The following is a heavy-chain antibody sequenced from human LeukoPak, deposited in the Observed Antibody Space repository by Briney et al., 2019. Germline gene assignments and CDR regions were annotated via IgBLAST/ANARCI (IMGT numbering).Heavy chain of an antibody. D-gene: IGHD6-13*01. CDR1: GFTVSSNY. CDR3: ARDFEYSGSWYPRAFDI. J-gene: IGHJ3*02. Sequence: PGGSLRLSCAASGFTVSSNYMSWVRQAPGKGLEWVSVIYSGGSTYYADSVKGRFTISRDNSKNTLYLQMNSLRAEDTAVYYCARDFEYSGSWYPRAFDIWGQGTMVTVSS. CDR2: IYSGGST. V-gene: IGHV3-53*01.